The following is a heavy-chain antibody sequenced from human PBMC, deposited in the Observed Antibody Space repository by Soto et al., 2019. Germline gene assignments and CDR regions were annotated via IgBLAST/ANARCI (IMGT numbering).Heavy chain of an antibody. CDR1: GFTFSSYA. CDR3: ARRDDYGDY. Sequence: EVQLVESGGGLVQPGGSLRLSCAASGFTFSSYAMHWVHQAPGKGLEYVSAISSNGGSTYYANSVKGRFTISRDNSKNTLYLQMGSLRAEDMAVYYCARRDDYGDYWGQGTLVTVSS. CDR2: ISSNGGST. V-gene: IGHV3-64*01. J-gene: IGHJ4*02.